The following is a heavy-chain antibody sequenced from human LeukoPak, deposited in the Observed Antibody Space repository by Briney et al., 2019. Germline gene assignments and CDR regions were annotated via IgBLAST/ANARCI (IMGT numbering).Heavy chain of an antibody. V-gene: IGHV3-11*01. J-gene: IGHJ4*02. CDR2: ISPGGGMT. CDR1: GFIFSDYH. CDR3: AGGRDIAVAGPGGYFDY. D-gene: IGHD6-19*01. Sequence: GGSLGLSCAASGFIFSDYHMSWIRQAPGKGLEWLSYISPGGGMTYFADSVKGRFTISRDNARNSLSLQMNSLTAEDTAVYYCAGGRDIAVAGPGGYFDYWGQGTLVTVSS.